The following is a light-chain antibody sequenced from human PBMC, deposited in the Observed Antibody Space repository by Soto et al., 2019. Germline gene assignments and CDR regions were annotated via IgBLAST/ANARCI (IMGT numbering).Light chain of an antibody. J-gene: IGKJ2*01. CDR3: RQYGSSPSYT. Sequence: EIVLTQSPGTLSLSPGERATLSCRASQSVSSSSYLAWYQQKPGQAPRLLIYGASSRATGIPDRFSGSGSATYFTLTISRLEPEDFAVYYCRQYGSSPSYTFGQGTKVEIK. V-gene: IGKV3-20*01. CDR1: QSVSSSSY. CDR2: GAS.